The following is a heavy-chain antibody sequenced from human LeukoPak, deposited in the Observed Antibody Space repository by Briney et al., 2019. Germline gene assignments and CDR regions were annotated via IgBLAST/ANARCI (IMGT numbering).Heavy chain of an antibody. D-gene: IGHD3-10*01. Sequence: PSETLSLTCAVYGGSFSGYYWSWIRQPPGKGLEWIGEINHSGSTNYNPSLKSRVTISVDTSKNQFSLKLSSVTAADTAVYYCARGLSGLLWFGELLFSSSSHFDYWGQGTLVTVSS. CDR1: GGSFSGYY. CDR3: ARGLSGLLWFGELLFSSSSHFDY. CDR2: INHSGST. V-gene: IGHV4-34*01. J-gene: IGHJ4*02.